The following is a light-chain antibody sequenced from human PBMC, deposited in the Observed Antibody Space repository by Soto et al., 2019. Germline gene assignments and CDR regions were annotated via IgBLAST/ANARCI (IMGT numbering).Light chain of an antibody. CDR3: HQSDDSPWT. CDR1: QSLPSNS. CDR2: GAS. V-gene: IGKV3-20*01. J-gene: IGKJ1*01. Sequence: EIVLTQSPATLSLSPGERVTLSCRASQSLPSNSLAWYQQKPGQPPRLLFYGASSRATGVPDRFVGSGSGTDFTLTVARLEAEDSAVYFCHQSDDSPWTFGQGTKVEV.